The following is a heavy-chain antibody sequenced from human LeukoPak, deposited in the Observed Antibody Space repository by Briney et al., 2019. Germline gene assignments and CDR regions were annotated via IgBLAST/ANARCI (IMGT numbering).Heavy chain of an antibody. D-gene: IGHD3-10*01. J-gene: IGHJ4*02. CDR2: ISSSSSYI. Sequence: PGGSLRLSCAASGFTFSSYSMNWVRQAPGKGLEWVSSISSSSSYIYYADSVKGRFTISRDNAKNSLYLQMNSLRAEDTAVYYCARAGLTMVRGVPITAPNPPDCWGQGTLVTVSS. CDR1: GFTFSSYS. CDR3: ARAGLTMVRGVPITAPNPPDC. V-gene: IGHV3-21*01.